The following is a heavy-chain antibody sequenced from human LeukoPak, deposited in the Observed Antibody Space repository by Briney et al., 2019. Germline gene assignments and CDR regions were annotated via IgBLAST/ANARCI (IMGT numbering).Heavy chain of an antibody. CDR1: GGTFSSYA. D-gene: IGHD5-24*01. Sequence: SVKVSCKASGGTFSSYAISLVRQAPGQGLEWMGRIIPIFGTANYAQKFQGRVTITTDESTSTAYMELSSLRSEDTAVYYCAVEMATISYYFDYWGQGTLVTVSS. V-gene: IGHV1-69*05. CDR2: IIPIFGTA. CDR3: AVEMATISYYFDY. J-gene: IGHJ4*02.